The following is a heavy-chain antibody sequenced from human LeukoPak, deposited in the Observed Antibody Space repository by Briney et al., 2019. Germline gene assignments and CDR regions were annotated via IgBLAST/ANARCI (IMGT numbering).Heavy chain of an antibody. J-gene: IGHJ4*02. Sequence: ASVKVSCKASGYTFTNYYMHWVRQAPGQGLEWMGIINPSGGSTSYAQKFQGRVTMTRDMSTSTVYMELSSLRSEDTAVYYCARAGGSYYFDYWGQGTLVTVS. CDR2: INPSGGST. CDR1: GYTFTNYY. D-gene: IGHD1-26*01. CDR3: ARAGGSYYFDY. V-gene: IGHV1-46*01.